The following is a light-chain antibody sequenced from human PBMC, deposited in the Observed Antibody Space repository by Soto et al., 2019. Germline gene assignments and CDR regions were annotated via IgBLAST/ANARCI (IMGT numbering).Light chain of an antibody. J-gene: IGLJ3*02. V-gene: IGLV1-47*01. CDR2: RDN. Sequence: QLVLTQAPSASGTPGQRVTFSCSGSSSNVGTNYVYWYQQVPGTAPKLLIYRDNQRPPGVPDRFSGSKSGTSASLAISGLRSEDEADYYCAAWDASLRGRVFGGGTQLTVL. CDR3: AAWDASLRGRV. CDR1: SSNVGTNY.